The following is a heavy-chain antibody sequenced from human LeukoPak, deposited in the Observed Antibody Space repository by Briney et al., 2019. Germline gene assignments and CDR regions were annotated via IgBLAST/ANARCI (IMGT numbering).Heavy chain of an antibody. D-gene: IGHD1-14*01. J-gene: IGHJ3*02. CDR1: GFTLSKNW. Sequence: PGGSLRLSCTGSGFTLSKNWVYWVRQAPGERLVWVSRITTDETSLSYAASVKGRLTISRDNARDTVYLQMNNLRVDDTAVYYCVRFSAQPTGGQPIWGQGTTVTVSS. V-gene: IGHV3-74*01. CDR2: ITTDETSL. CDR3: VRFSAQPTGGQPI.